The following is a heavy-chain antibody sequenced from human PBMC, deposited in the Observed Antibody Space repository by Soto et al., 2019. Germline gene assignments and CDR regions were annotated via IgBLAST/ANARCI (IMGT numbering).Heavy chain of an antibody. CDR2: ISAGDENT. Sequence: EVQLLESGGGLIQPGGSLRLSCAASGFSFTSYVMTWVRQAPGKGLEWVSGISAGDENTHFADSVKGRFTISRDNAKSTLYLQMNSLRAEDTAIYSCAKASSTGIRYPSYFDYWGQGTLVTVSS. CDR1: GFSFTSYV. V-gene: IGHV3-23*01. D-gene: IGHD3-10*01. CDR3: AKASSTGIRYPSYFDY. J-gene: IGHJ4*02.